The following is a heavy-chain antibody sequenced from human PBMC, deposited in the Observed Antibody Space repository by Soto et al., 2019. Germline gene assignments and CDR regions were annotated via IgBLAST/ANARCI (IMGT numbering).Heavy chain of an antibody. V-gene: IGHV4-59*01. Sequence: PSETLSLTCTVSGGSIRSYYWSWIRQPPGKGLEWIGYIYYSGSTNYNPSLKSRVTISVDTSKNQFSLKLSSVTAADTAVYYCARSRYSGYDSVDYWGQGTLVTVSS. CDR1: GGSIRSYY. CDR3: ARSRYSGYDSVDY. D-gene: IGHD5-12*01. CDR2: IYYSGST. J-gene: IGHJ4*02.